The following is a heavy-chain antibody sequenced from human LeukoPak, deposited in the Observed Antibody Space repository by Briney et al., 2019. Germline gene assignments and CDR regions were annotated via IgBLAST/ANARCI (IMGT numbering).Heavy chain of an antibody. CDR1: GFTFDDYA. Sequence: GGSLRLSCAASGFTFDDYAMHWVRQAPGKGLEWVSGISWNSGSIGYAGSVKGRFTISRDNAKNSLYLQMNSLRAEDTALYYCAKDTEAILSYDFWSGYVGAPIDYWGQGTLVTVSS. J-gene: IGHJ4*02. CDR2: ISWNSGSI. V-gene: IGHV3-9*01. CDR3: AKDTEAILSYDFWSGYVGAPIDY. D-gene: IGHD3-3*01.